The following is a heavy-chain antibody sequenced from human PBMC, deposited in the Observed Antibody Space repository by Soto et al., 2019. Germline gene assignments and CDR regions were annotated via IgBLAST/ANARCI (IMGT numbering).Heavy chain of an antibody. D-gene: IGHD3-16*02. CDR1: GGTFSSYA. Sequence: QVQLVQSGAEVKKPGSSVKVSCKASGGTFSSYAISWVRQAPGQGLEWMGGIIPIFGTANYAQKFQGRVTITADESTSTADMGLGSRRSEDTAVYYCGGGWGSYRRGVNYWGQGTLVTVSS. V-gene: IGHV1-69*01. CDR3: GGGWGSYRRGVNY. CDR2: IIPIFGTA. J-gene: IGHJ4*02.